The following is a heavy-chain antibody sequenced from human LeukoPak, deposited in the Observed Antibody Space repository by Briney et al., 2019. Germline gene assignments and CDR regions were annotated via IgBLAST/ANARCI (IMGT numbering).Heavy chain of an antibody. V-gene: IGHV3-53*01. D-gene: IGHD2-21*02. Sequence: GGSLRVSCAASGFTVSGTHMSWVRQAPGKGLEWVSAMYTGGTTYYADSVKGRFTISRDNSKNTLYLHMNSLRAEDTAVYYCAKDEVTSGGGLASWGQGTLVPVSS. CDR1: GFTVSGTH. CDR3: AKDEVTSGGGLAS. CDR2: MYTGGTT. J-gene: IGHJ4*02.